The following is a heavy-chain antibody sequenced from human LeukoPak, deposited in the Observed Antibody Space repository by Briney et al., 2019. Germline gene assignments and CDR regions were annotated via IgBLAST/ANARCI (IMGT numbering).Heavy chain of an antibody. V-gene: IGHV3-23*01. CDR2: ISGSGGST. CDR1: GFTFSSHA. CDR3: AKALWFGELFIDY. Sequence: GGSLRLSCAASGFTFSSHAMSWVRQAPGKGLEWVSAISGSGGSTYYADSVKGRFTISRDNSKNTLYLRMNSLRAEDTAVYYCAKALWFGELFIDYWGQGTLVTVSS. J-gene: IGHJ4*02. D-gene: IGHD3-10*01.